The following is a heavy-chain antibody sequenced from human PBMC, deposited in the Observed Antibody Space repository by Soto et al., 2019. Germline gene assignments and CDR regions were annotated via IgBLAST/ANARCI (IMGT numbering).Heavy chain of an antibody. V-gene: IGHV3-23*01. CDR1: GFTFSSYA. CDR2: ISGSGGST. Sequence: PGGSLRLSCAASGFTFSSYAMSWVRQAPGKGLEWVSAISGSGGSTYYADSVKGRFTISRDNSKNTLYLQMNSLRAEDTAVYYCAKYRVGWELHDWFDPWGQGNLVTVSS. D-gene: IGHD1-26*01. J-gene: IGHJ5*02. CDR3: AKYRVGWELHDWFDP.